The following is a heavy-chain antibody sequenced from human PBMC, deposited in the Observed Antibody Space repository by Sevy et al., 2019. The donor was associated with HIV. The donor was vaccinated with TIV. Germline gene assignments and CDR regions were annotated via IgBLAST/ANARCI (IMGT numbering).Heavy chain of an antibody. D-gene: IGHD5-12*01. CDR2: ISSSRSTI. V-gene: IGHV3-48*01. CDR3: ERAYSGGWAQGEWIDK. J-gene: IGHJ4*02. CDR1: GFTFSSYS. Sequence: GGSLRLSCAASGFTFSSYSMNWVRQAPGKGLEWVSYISSSRSTIDYADSVKGRFTISRDNAKNSLYLQMDMLRGEDTGTYYCERAYSGGWAQGEWIDKWGQGTLVTVSS.